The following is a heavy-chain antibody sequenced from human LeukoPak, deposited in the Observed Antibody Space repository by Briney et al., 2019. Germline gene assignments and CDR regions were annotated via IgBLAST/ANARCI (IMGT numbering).Heavy chain of an antibody. V-gene: IGHV4-59*11. Sequence: SETLSLTCAVSGDSFSSHYWTWIRQPPGRGLEWIGYISYIGTTNYNPSLKSRVTISIDTSKNQFSLKLSSVTTADTAVYYCARDLVTVTKGFDIWGRGTMVSVSS. CDR1: GDSFSSHY. D-gene: IGHD4-17*01. CDR3: ARDLVTVTKGFDI. J-gene: IGHJ3*02. CDR2: ISYIGTT.